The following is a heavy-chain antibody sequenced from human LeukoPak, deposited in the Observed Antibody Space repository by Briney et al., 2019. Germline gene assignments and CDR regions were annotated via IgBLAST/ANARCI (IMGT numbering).Heavy chain of an antibody. D-gene: IGHD3-3*01. V-gene: IGHV4-4*07. CDR1: GDSISRYY. CDR2: IYNGGII. CDR3: ARATDLEWLFGPPRLGIIDY. Sequence: SETLSLTCTVSGDSISRYYWSWIRQPAGKGLEWIGRIYNGGIITYNPSLKSRVTMSIDTSNNQFSLRLRFVTAADTAVYYCARATDLEWLFGPPRLGIIDYWGQGTLVTVSS. J-gene: IGHJ4*02.